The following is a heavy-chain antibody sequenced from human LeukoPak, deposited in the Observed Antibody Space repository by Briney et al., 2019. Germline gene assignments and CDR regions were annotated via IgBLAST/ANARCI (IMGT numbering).Heavy chain of an antibody. J-gene: IGHJ4*02. D-gene: IGHD3-9*01. CDR1: GGSISSGGYS. CDR3: ARQNYDILTGLSLFDY. V-gene: IGHV4-30-2*01. CDR2: IYHTGST. Sequence: SQTLSLTCAVSGGSISSGGYSWSWIRQPPGKGLEWIGYIYHTGSTYNNPSLKSRVTISVDTSKNQFSLKLSSVTAADTAVYYCARQNYDILTGLSLFDYWGQGTLVTVSS.